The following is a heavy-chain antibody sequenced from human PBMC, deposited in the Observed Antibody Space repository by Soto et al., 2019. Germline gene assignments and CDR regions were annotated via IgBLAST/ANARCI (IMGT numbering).Heavy chain of an antibody. D-gene: IGHD2-21*01. V-gene: IGHV4-31*03. Sequence: SETLSLTCIVSGGSISSGGYYWSWILQHPGKGLELIGYIYYSGSTYYNPSLKSRVTISVDTSKNQFSMKLSSVTAADTAVYYCARDRVHPMWRGMDVWGQGTTVTVSS. CDR2: IYYSGST. J-gene: IGHJ6*02. CDR1: GGSISSGGYY. CDR3: ARDRVHPMWRGMDV.